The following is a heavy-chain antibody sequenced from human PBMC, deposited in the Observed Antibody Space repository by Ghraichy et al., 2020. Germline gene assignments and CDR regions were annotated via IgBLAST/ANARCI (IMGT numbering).Heavy chain of an antibody. CDR2: INPNSGGT. J-gene: IGHJ5*02. Sequence: ASVKVSCKASGYTFTGYYMHWVRQAPGHGLEWMGWINPNSGGTNYAQKFQGRVTMTRDTSISTAYMELSRRRSDDTAVYYCARDPFGYRVFDPWGQGTLVTVAS. D-gene: IGHD2-2*02. CDR3: ARDPFGYRVFDP. V-gene: IGHV1-2*02. CDR1: GYTFTGYY.